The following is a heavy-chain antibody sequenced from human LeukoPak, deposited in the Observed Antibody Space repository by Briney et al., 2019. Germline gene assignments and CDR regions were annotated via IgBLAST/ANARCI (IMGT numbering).Heavy chain of an antibody. CDR3: ARDREVGRDNAISWFDP. J-gene: IGHJ5*02. D-gene: IGHD1-26*01. Sequence: SETLSLTCTVSGGSISNYCWSWIRQPAGNGLEWIGRICATGSSSYIPFLTSRVTMSVDSSKRQFSLNLSSVSAADTAVYYCARDREVGRDNAISWFDPWGQGNLVTVSS. V-gene: IGHV4-4*07. CDR2: ICATGSS. CDR1: GGSISNYC.